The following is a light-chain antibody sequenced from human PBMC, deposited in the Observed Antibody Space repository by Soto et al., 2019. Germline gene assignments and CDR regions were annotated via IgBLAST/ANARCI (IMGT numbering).Light chain of an antibody. CDR2: EVS. CDR3: CTYAGHVPK. Sequence: QSALTQPASVSGSRGQSITISCTGTSSDVGGYNYVSWYQQHPGKAPKLMIFEVSHRPSGVSSRFSGSKSGNTASLTISGLQAEDEAVYFCCTYAGHVPKFGGGTKLTVL. V-gene: IGLV2-14*01. J-gene: IGLJ2*01. CDR1: SSDVGGYNY.